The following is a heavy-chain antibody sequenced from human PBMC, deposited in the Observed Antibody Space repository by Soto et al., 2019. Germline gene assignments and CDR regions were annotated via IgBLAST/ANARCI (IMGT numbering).Heavy chain of an antibody. J-gene: IGHJ5*02. CDR1: GGSISSGGYS. CDR3: VRVPSP. Sequence: QLQLQESGAGLVKPSQTLSLTCAVSGGSISSGGYSWSWIRQPPGKGLEWIGYIYHSGSTYYTYYNPSLKSRVTISVGRSKNQFSLKLSSVTAADTAVYYCVRVPSPWGQGTLVTVSS. V-gene: IGHV4-30-2*01. CDR2: IYHSGSTYYT.